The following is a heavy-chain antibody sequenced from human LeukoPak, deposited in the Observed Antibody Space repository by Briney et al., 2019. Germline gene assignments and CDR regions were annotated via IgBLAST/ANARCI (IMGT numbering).Heavy chain of an antibody. J-gene: IGHJ4*02. CDR2: IKQDGSER. D-gene: IGHD3-10*01. CDR1: GFTFSTYW. Sequence: GSLRLSCAASGFTFSTYWMSWVRQAPGKGLEWVANIKQDGSERYYVDSVKGRFTISRDNAKNSLYLQMNSLRAEDTAVYYCALNPDYYGSGSFDYWGQGTLVTVSS. CDR3: ALNPDYYGSGSFDY. V-gene: IGHV3-7*01.